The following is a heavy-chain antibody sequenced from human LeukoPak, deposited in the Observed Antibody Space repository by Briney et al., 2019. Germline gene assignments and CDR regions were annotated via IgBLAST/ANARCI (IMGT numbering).Heavy chain of an antibody. CDR3: PTISGTMIVVASDAFDI. D-gene: IGHD3-22*01. J-gene: IGHJ3*02. V-gene: IGHV3-53*01. CDR2: IYSGGST. CDR1: GCTVSRYY. Sequence: PGGSLRLSCAASGCTVSRYYMMGLHQAPGKGLEWVSVIYSGGSTYYADSVKGRFTISRDNSKNTLYLQMNSLRAEDTPVYYCPTISGTMIVVASDAFDIWGQGTMVTVSS.